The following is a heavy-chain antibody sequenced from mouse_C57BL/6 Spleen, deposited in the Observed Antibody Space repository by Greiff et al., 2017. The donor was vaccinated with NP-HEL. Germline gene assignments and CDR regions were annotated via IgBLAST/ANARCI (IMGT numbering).Heavy chain of an antibody. Sequence: EVQLQESGGGLVKPGGSLKLSCAASGFTFSDYGMHWVRQAPEKGLEWVAYISSGSSTIYYADTVKGRFTISRDNAKNTLFLQMTSLRSEDTAMYYCARRTTVVPFAYWGQGTLVTVSA. D-gene: IGHD1-1*01. V-gene: IGHV5-17*01. CDR2: ISSGSSTI. J-gene: IGHJ3*01. CDR3: ARRTTVVPFAY. CDR1: GFTFSDYG.